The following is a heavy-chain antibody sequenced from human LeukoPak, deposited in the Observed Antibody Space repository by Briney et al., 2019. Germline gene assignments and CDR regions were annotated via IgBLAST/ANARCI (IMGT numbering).Heavy chain of an antibody. CDR3: AREMGSYSSGWYPDY. J-gene: IGHJ4*02. CDR1: GYTFTGYY. Sequence: ASVKVSCKASGYTFTGYYIRWVRQAPGQGLEWMGWINPNSGGTNYAQNFQGRVTMTRDTSISTAYMEVSRLRSDDTAVYYCAREMGSYSSGWYPDYWGQGTLVTVSS. V-gene: IGHV1-2*02. D-gene: IGHD6-19*01. CDR2: INPNSGGT.